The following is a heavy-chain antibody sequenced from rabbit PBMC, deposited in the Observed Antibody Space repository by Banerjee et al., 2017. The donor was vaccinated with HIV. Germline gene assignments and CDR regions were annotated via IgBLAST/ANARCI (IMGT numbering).Heavy chain of an antibody. D-gene: IGHD8-1*01. CDR1: GIDFSSSYW. Sequence: QSLEESGGDLVKPGASLTLTCTASGIDFSSSYWICWVRQAPGKGLEWIACIYAGSSGSTYYASWAKGRFTISKTSSTTVTLQMTSLTAADTATYFCARYDDSIYYTYNLWGQGTLVTVS. CDR2: IYAGSSGST. CDR3: ARYDDSIYYTYNL. V-gene: IGHV1S40*01. J-gene: IGHJ4*01.